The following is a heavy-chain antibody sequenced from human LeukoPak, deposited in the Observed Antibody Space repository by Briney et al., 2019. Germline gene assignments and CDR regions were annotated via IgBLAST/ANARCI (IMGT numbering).Heavy chain of an antibody. J-gene: IGHJ4*02. CDR3: ALNYDILTGYPTLDY. Sequence: GSSVKVSCKASGGTFSSYAISWVRQAPGQGLEWMGRIIPILGIANYAQKFQGRVTITADKSTSTAYMELSSLRSEDTAVYYCALNYDILTGYPTLDYWGQGTLVTVSS. D-gene: IGHD3-9*01. CDR2: IIPILGIA. CDR1: GGTFSSYA. V-gene: IGHV1-69*04.